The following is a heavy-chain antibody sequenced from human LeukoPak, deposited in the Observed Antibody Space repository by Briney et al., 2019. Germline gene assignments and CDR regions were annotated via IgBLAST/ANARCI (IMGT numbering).Heavy chain of an antibody. V-gene: IGHV3-15*01. J-gene: IGHJ4*02. CDR2: IKSKTEGGTT. D-gene: IGHD6-19*01. Sequence: GGSLRLSCAVSGFTFSNAWINWVRQAPGKGLEWVGRIKSKTEGGTTDYAAPVKGRFTISRDDSKNTLYLQMNSLKSEDTAVYYCTTGVGGAYSSAWYPGIDFDYWGQGTLVTVSS. CDR1: GFTFSNAW. CDR3: TTGVGGAYSSAWYPGIDFDY.